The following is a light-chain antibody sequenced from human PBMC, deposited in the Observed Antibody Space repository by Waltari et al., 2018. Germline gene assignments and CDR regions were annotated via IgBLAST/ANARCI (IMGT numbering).Light chain of an antibody. J-gene: IGLJ2*01. Sequence: QSALIQPASVSGSPGQSLTISCPGSSSDIGGYDFVSWDQRRPGKAPPLIISDVSRRPSAVSIRFSGSKSGNTASLTISGLRAEDEADYYCSSYTSGTTHVIFGGGTKLTVL. CDR1: SSDIGGYDF. CDR3: SSYTSGTTHVI. V-gene: IGLV2-14*03. CDR2: DVS.